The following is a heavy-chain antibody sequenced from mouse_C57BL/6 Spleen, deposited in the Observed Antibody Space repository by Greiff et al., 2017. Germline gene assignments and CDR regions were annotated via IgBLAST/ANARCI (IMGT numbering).Heavy chain of an antibody. CDR1: GYTFTDYY. D-gene: IGHD2-3*01. J-gene: IGHJ4*01. Sequence: EVQLQQSGPELVKPGASVKISCKASGYTFTDYYMNWVKQSHGKSLEWIGDINPNNGGTSYNQKFKGKATLTVDKSSSTAYMELRSLTSEDSAVYYCASKDGYYGGYYYAMDYWGQGTSVTVSS. V-gene: IGHV1-26*01. CDR2: INPNNGGT. CDR3: ASKDGYYGGYYYAMDY.